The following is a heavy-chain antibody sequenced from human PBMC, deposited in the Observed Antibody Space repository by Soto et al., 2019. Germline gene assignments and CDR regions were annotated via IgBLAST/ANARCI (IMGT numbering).Heavy chain of an antibody. V-gene: IGHV3-30*18. CDR1: GFTFSSYG. D-gene: IGHD4-17*01. CDR2: ISYDGSNK. CDR3: AKDLTVGYYYYGMDV. J-gene: IGHJ6*02. Sequence: GGSLRLSCAASGFTFSSYGMHWVRQAPGKGLEWVAVISYDGSNKYYADSVKGRFTISRDNSKNTLYLQMNSLRAEDTAVYYCAKDLTVGYYYYGMDVWGQGTTVTVSS.